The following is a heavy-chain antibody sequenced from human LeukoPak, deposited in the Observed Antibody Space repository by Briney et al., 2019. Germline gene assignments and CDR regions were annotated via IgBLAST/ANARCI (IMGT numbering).Heavy chain of an antibody. V-gene: IGHV3-9*01. CDR3: AKDFRRLGEFDAFDI. D-gene: IGHD3-16*01. Sequence: QPGRSLRLSCAASGFTFDDYAMHWVRQTPGKGLEWVSGISWNSGSIGYADSVKGRFTISRDNAKNSLYLQMNSLRAEDTALYYCAKDFRRLGEFDAFDIWGQGTMVTVSS. J-gene: IGHJ3*02. CDR1: GFTFDDYA. CDR2: ISWNSGSI.